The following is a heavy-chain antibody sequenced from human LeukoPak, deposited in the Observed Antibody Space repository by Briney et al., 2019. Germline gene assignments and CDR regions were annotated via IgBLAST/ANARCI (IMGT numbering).Heavy chain of an antibody. J-gene: IGHJ4*02. Sequence: GGSLRLSCAASGFTFSSYSMNWVRQAPGKGLEWVSSISSSSSYIYYADSAKGRFTISRDNAKNSLYLQMNSLRAEDTAVYYCARGGTVTTYFDYWGQGTLVTVSS. D-gene: IGHD4-11*01. CDR1: GFTFSSYS. CDR3: ARGGTVTTYFDY. V-gene: IGHV3-21*01. CDR2: ISSSSSYI.